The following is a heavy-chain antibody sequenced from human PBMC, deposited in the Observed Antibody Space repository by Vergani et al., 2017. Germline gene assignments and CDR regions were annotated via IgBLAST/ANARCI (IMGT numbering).Heavy chain of an antibody. CDR2: IKQDGSEK. V-gene: IGHV3-7*01. J-gene: IGHJ6*02. Sequence: EVQLVESGGGLVQPGGSLRLSCAASGFTFSSYWMSWVRQAPGKGLEWVANIKQDGSEKYYVDSVKGRFTISRDNAKNSLYLQMNSLRAEDTAVYYCARDLNYGGNSGSYYYGMDVWGQGTTVTVSS. CDR1: GFTFSSYW. CDR3: ARDLNYGGNSGSYYYGMDV. D-gene: IGHD4-23*01.